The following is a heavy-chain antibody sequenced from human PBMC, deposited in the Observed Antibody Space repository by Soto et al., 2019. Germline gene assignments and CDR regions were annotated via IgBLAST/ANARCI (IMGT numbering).Heavy chain of an antibody. CDR2: INTNTGNP. D-gene: IGHD3-22*01. CDR3: ASAYVFSGYYYVLDAFDI. V-gene: IGHV7-4-1*01. CDR1: GYTFTSYA. Sequence: GASVKVSCKASGYTFTSYAMNWVRQAPGQGLEWMGWINTNTGNPTYAQGFTGRFVFSLDTSVSTAYLQICSLKAEDTAVYYCASAYVFSGYYYVLDAFDIPTQRTMVPVSS. J-gene: IGHJ3*02.